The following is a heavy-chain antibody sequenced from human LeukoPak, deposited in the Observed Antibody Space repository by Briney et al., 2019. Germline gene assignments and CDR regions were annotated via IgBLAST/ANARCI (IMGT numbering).Heavy chain of an antibody. Sequence: GGSLRLSCAASGFTFSSYAMSWVRQAPGKGLEWVSAISGSGGSTFYADSVKGRFTISRDNSKNTLYLQMNSLRAEDTAVYYCAKGRYSGSYHSSCDYWGQGTLVTVSS. V-gene: IGHV3-23*01. CDR2: ISGSGGST. J-gene: IGHJ4*02. D-gene: IGHD1-26*01. CDR3: AKGRYSGSYHSSCDY. CDR1: GFTFSSYA.